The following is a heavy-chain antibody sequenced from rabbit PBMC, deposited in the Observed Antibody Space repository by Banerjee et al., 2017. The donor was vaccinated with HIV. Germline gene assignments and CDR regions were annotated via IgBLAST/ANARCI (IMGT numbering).Heavy chain of an antibody. D-gene: IGHD8-1*01. CDR1: GVSFTNNYY. V-gene: IGHV1S40*01. CDR2: IDTGSSGFT. CDR3: ARDTGTSFSTYGMDL. J-gene: IGHJ6*01. Sequence: QSLEESGGDLVKPGASLTLTCTASGVSFTNNYYMCWVRQAPGKGLEWIACIDTGSSGFTYFASWAKGRFTISKTSSTTVTLQVTSLTAADTATYFCARDTGTSFSTYGMDLRGPGTLVTVS.